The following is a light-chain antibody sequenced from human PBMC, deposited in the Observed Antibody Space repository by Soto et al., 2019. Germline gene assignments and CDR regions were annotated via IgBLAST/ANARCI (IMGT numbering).Light chain of an antibody. CDR2: EVS. CDR3: SSYTSSDTEV. CDR1: SSDVGAYKY. Sequence: QSVLTQPASVSGSPGQSITISCTGTSSDVGAYKYVSWYQQHPGKAPKLMIYEVSNRPSGVSNRFSGSKSVNTASLTISGLQAEDEADYYCSSYTSSDTEVFGTGTKVTVL. V-gene: IGLV2-14*01. J-gene: IGLJ1*01.